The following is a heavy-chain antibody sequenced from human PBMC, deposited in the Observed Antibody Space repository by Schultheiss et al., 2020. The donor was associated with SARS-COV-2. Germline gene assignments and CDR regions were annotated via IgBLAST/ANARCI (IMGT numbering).Heavy chain of an antibody. V-gene: IGHV4-59*01. CDR2: IYHSGST. Sequence: SETLSLTCTVSGGSISSYYWSWIRQPAGKGLEWIGYIYHSGSTYYNPSLKSRVTISVDTSKNQFSLKLSSVTAADTAVYYCARQGQQWLVLDYWGQGTLVTVSS. CDR1: GGSISSYY. J-gene: IGHJ4*02. CDR3: ARQGQQWLVLDY. D-gene: IGHD6-19*01.